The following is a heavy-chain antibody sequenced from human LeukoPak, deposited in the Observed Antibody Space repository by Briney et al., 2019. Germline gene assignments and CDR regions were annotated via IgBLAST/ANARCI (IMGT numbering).Heavy chain of an antibody. V-gene: IGHV1-2*02. J-gene: IGHJ5*02. Sequence: GASVKVSRKASGYTFTGYYMHWVRQAPGQGLEWMGWINPNSGGTNYAQKFRGRVTMTRDTSISTAYMELSRLRSDDTAVYYCARDFAVAYCGGDCYTWGQGTLVTVSS. CDR3: ARDFAVAYCGGDCYT. CDR1: GYTFTGYY. D-gene: IGHD2-21*02. CDR2: INPNSGGT.